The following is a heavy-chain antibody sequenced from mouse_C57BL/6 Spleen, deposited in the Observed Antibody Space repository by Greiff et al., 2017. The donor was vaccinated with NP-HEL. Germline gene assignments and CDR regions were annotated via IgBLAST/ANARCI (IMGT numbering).Heavy chain of an antibody. J-gene: IGHJ4*01. CDR3: ASSIYDGYLYAMDY. Sequence: QVQLKQPGAELVKPGASVKLSCKASGYTFTSYWMHWVKQRPGRGLEWIGRIDPNSGGTKYNEKFKSKATLTVDKPSSTAYMQLSSLTSEDSAVYYCASSIYDGYLYAMDYWGQGTSVTVSS. D-gene: IGHD2-3*01. CDR2: IDPNSGGT. CDR1: GYTFTSYW. V-gene: IGHV1-72*01.